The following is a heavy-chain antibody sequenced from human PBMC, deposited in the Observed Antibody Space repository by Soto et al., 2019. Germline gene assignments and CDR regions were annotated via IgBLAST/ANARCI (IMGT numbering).Heavy chain of an antibody. CDR2: ISSSSNYI. CDR1: GFTFSKYG. CDR3: ASLMGVRPIVGPTAGAYDI. J-gene: IGHJ3*02. D-gene: IGHD1-26*01. Sequence: EVQLVESGGGLVKPGGSLRLSCEVSGFTFSKYGMNWVRQAPGKGLEWVSSISSSSNYIYYADFVEGRFTISRDNAKNLLYLQMNSLRIEDKAVYHCASLMGVRPIVGPTAGAYDIWGQGTMVTVSS. V-gene: IGHV3-21*01.